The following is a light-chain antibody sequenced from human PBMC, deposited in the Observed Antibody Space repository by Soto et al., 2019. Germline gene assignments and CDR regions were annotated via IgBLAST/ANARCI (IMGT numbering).Light chain of an antibody. V-gene: IGLV2-14*02. CDR3: SSYTSSSTLYV. CDR1: SSDVGSYNL. J-gene: IGLJ1*01. Sequence: QSALTQPASVSGSPEQSITISCTGTSSDVGSYNLVSWYQQHPGKAPKVMIYEATKRPSGVSNRFSGSKSGNTASLTISGLQAEDEADYYCSSYTSSSTLYVFGTGTKLTVL. CDR2: EAT.